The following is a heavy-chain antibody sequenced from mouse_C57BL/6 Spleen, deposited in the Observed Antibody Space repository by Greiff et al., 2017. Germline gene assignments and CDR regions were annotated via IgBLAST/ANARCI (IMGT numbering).Heavy chain of an antibody. CDR3: SITTGGSAMDY. J-gene: IGHJ4*01. V-gene: IGHV1-15*01. D-gene: IGHD1-1*01. Sequence: QVQLQQSGAELVRPGASVTLSCKASGYTFTDYEMHWVKQTPVHGLEWIGAIDPATGGTAYNQKFKGKAILTADKSSSTAYMELRSLTSEDSAVYYCSITTGGSAMDYWGQGTSVTVSS. CDR2: IDPATGGT. CDR1: GYTFTDYE.